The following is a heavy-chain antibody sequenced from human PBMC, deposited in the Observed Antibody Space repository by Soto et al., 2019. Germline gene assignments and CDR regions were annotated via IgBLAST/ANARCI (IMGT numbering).Heavy chain of an antibody. V-gene: IGHV4-59*01. CDR2: IYYLGST. CDR3: ARDGYDGSGSPYPAY. J-gene: IGHJ4*02. CDR1: GGSMSEYF. D-gene: IGHD3-10*01. Sequence: SETLSLTCSVSGGSMSEYFWSWIRQSPGKGLEWIGYIYYLGSTDYNPSLKGRVTISVDTSKRQFSLRLTSVTAADTAVYYCARDGYDGSGSPYPAYWGPGTQVTVPQ.